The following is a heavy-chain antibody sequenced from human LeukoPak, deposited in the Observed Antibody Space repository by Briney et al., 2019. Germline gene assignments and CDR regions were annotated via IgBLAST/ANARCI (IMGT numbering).Heavy chain of an antibody. J-gene: IGHJ3*02. CDR3: ASSRRYYYDSSGYYAFDI. D-gene: IGHD3-22*01. CDR1: GGSISSGDYY. CDR2: IYYSGST. Sequence: SETLSLTCTVSGGSISSGDYYWSWIRQPPGKGLEWSGYIYYSGSTYYNPSLKSRVTISVDTSKPHFSLKLSSVTAADTAVYYCASSRRYYYDSSGYYAFDIWGQGTMVTVSS. V-gene: IGHV4-30-4*08.